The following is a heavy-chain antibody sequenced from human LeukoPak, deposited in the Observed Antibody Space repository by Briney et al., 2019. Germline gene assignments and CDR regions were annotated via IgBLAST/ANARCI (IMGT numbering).Heavy chain of an antibody. CDR2: ISAYNGNT. J-gene: IGHJ5*02. Sequence: GASVKVSCKASGYTFTSYYMHWVRQAPGQGLEWMGWISAYNGNTNYAQKLQGRVTMTTDTSTSTAYMELRSLRSDDTAVYYCARDRGVYNWNYVRRGGKNWFDPWGQGTLVTVSS. CDR3: ARDRGVYNWNYVRRGGKNWFDP. D-gene: IGHD1-7*01. CDR1: GYTFTSYY. V-gene: IGHV1-18*04.